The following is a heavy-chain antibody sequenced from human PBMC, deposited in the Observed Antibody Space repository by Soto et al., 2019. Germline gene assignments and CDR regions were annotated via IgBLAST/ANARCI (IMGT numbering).Heavy chain of an antibody. CDR2: VSYDGGTK. Sequence: GGSLRLSCAASVFTFSSYWMSWVRQAPGKGLEWVAVVSYDGGTKYYADSVKGRFTISRDNSKNTLYLQMNSLRAEDTAVYYCVKEFGVAGSSYESFFDYWGQGTPVTVSS. J-gene: IGHJ4*02. CDR1: VFTFSSYW. CDR3: VKEFGVAGSSYESFFDY. D-gene: IGHD5-18*01. V-gene: IGHV3-30*18.